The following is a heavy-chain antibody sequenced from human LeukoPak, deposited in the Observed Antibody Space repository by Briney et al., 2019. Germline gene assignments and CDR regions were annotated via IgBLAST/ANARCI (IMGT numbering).Heavy chain of an antibody. CDR2: IIPILGIA. J-gene: IGHJ4*02. CDR1: GGTFSSYA. D-gene: IGHD3-10*01. CDR3: ARSMVRGVILFDY. Sequence: SVKVSCKASGGTFSSYAISWVRQAPGQGLEWMGRIIPILGIANYAQKFQGRVTITADKSTSTAYMELSSLRSVDTAVYYCARSMVRGVILFDYWGQGTLVTVSS. V-gene: IGHV1-69*04.